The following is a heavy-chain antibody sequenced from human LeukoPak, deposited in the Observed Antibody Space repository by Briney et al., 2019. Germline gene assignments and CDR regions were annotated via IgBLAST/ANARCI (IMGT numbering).Heavy chain of an antibody. Sequence: SETLSLTCAVYGESLSKYYWTWIRQSPGKGLKWIGEINHRGSTNLNPSLKGRVTLSVDTSKHQFSLKLTSVTAADAAVYYCASSVGSTDYWGQGTLVTVSS. D-gene: IGHD1-26*01. CDR2: INHRGST. CDR1: GESLSKYY. CDR3: ASSVGSTDY. J-gene: IGHJ4*02. V-gene: IGHV4-34*01.